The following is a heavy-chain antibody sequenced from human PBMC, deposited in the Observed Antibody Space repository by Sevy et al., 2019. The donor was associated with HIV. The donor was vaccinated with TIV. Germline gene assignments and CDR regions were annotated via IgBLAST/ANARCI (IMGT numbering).Heavy chain of an antibody. V-gene: IGHV3-72*01. CDR1: GFTFSDHY. J-gene: IGHJ4*02. CDR2: IRNKADSYTT. D-gene: IGHD6-13*01. CDR3: ATHAGIAAAGRVFDY. Sequence: GGSLRLSCAASGFTFSDHYMEWVRQAPGKGLEWVGRIRNKADSYTTEYAASVKGRFTISRDDSKNSLHLLMNSLKTEVTAVYYCATHAGIAAAGRVFDYWGQGTLVTVSS.